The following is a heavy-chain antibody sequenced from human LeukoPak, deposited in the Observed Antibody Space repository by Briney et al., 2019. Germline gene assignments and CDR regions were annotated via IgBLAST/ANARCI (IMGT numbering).Heavy chain of an antibody. D-gene: IGHD6-13*01. J-gene: IGHJ4*02. V-gene: IGHV3-30*18. CDR2: ISYDGSNK. Sequence: GGSLSLFCAVSRFTFSSAWMSWVRQAPGKGLEWWAVISYDGSNKYYADSVKGRYTISRDNCKNTLYLQMNSLRAEDTAVYYCAKEGIAAAYYFDYWGQGTLVTVSS. CDR1: RFTFSSAW. CDR3: AKEGIAAAYYFDY.